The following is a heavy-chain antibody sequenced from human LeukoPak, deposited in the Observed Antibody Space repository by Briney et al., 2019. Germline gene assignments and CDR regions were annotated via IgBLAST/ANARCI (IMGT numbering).Heavy chain of an antibody. CDR2: INHSGST. D-gene: IGHD2-2*01. Sequence: NPSVTLSLTCAVDGGSFSGYYWSWIRQPPGKGLEWIGEINHSGSTNYNPSLKSRVTISVDTSKNQFSLKLSSVTAADTAVYYCARSYCSSTSCYGGFEPWGQGTLVTVSS. CDR3: ARSYCSSTSCYGGFEP. CDR1: GGSFSGYY. V-gene: IGHV4-34*01. J-gene: IGHJ5*02.